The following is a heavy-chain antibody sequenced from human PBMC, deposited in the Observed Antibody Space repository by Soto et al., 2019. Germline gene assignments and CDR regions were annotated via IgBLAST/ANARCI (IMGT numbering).Heavy chain of an antibody. V-gene: IGHV3-7*01. CDR3: ARELKEREYDSSGYYYSYYYGMDV. D-gene: IGHD3-22*01. J-gene: IGHJ6*02. CDR1: GFTFSSYW. CDR2: IKQDGSEK. Sequence: RLSCAASGFTFSSYWMSWVRQAPGKGLEWVANIKQDGSEKYYVDSVKGRFTISRDNAKNSLYLQMNSLRAEDTAVYYCARELKEREYDSSGYYYSYYYGMDVWGQGTTVTVSS.